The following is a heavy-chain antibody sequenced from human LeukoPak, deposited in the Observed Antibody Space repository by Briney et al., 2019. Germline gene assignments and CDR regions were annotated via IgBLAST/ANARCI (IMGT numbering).Heavy chain of an antibody. CDR3: ARDTASWLVPEYFDL. D-gene: IGHD6-19*01. J-gene: IGHJ2*01. V-gene: IGHV3-74*01. CDR2: INSDGSST. CDR1: GFTFSSYW. Sequence: GGSLRLSCAASGFTFSSYWMHWVRQAPGKGLVWVSRINSDGSSTSYADSVKGRFTISRDNSKNTLYLQMNSLRAEDTAVYYCARDTASWLVPEYFDLWGRGTLVTVSS.